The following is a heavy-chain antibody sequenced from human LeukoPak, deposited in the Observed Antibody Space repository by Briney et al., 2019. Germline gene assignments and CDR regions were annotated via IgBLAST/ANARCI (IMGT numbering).Heavy chain of an antibody. Sequence: SVKVSCKASGFTFSSSAMQWVRQARGQRLEWMGWIVVGSGHTNYAQEFQERVTITRAMYASTAYMELSSLRSEDTAVYYCAAHPRLLRGYYYYGMDVWGQGTTVTVSS. D-gene: IGHD3-22*01. CDR2: IVVGSGHT. CDR1: GFTFSSSA. J-gene: IGHJ6*02. CDR3: AAHPRLLRGYYYYGMDV. V-gene: IGHV1-58*02.